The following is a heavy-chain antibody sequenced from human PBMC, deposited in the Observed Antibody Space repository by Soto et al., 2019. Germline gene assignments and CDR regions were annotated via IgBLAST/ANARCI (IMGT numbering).Heavy chain of an antibody. J-gene: IGHJ6*03. CDR3: ERSLNGESSIAARPYYYYIDV. V-gene: IGHV4-31*03. CDR1: GGSISSGGYY. D-gene: IGHD6-6*01. Sequence: SETLSLTCTVSGGSISSGGYYWNWIRQHPGMGLQWIGYSHYSGSTNYNTSLKIRVTISVDTTKNQISLKLSSVTAAATAVYYCERSLNGESSIAARPYYYYIDVWGKGTTVTVSS. CDR2: SHYSGST.